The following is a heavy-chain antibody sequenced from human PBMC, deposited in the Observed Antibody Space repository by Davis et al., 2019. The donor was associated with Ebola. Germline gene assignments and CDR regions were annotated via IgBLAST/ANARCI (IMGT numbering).Heavy chain of an antibody. CDR2: MNPNSGNT. J-gene: IGHJ4*02. CDR3: ARNNWGSVNFDY. CDR1: GYTFTSYG. D-gene: IGHD7-27*01. V-gene: IGHV1-8*02. Sequence: AASVKVSCKASGYTFTSYGISWVRQAPGQGLEWMGWMNPNSGNTGYAQKFQGRVTMTRNTSISTAYMELSSLRSEDTAVYYCARNNWGSVNFDYWGQGTLVTVSS.